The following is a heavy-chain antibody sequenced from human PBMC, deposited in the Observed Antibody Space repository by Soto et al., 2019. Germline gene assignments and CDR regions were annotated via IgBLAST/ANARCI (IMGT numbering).Heavy chain of an antibody. D-gene: IGHD2-2*02. V-gene: IGHV4-38-2*02. CDR2: IYHSGST. Sequence: SETLSLTCAVSGYSISSGYYWGWIRQPPGKGLEWIGSIYHSGSTYYNPSLKSRVTISVDTSKNQFSLKLSSVTAADTAVYDCARESCYLYCSSTSCYTYYYYYGMDVWGQGTTVTVSS. CDR3: ARESCYLYCSSTSCYTYYYYYGMDV. J-gene: IGHJ6*02. CDR1: GYSISSGYY.